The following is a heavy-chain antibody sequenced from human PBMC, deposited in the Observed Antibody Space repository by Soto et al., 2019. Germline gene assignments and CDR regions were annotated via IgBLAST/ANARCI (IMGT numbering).Heavy chain of an antibody. CDR3: ATGLRKSEVWSGAPGYYYYYGMDV. V-gene: IGHV1-24*01. CDR1: GYILTELS. Sequence: ASVKVSCKVSGYILTELSMHWVRQAPGKGLEWMGGFDLEDGETIYAQKFQGRVTMTEDTSTDTAYMELSSLRSEDTAVYYCATGLRKSEVWSGAPGYYYYYGMDVRGQGTTVTVSS. CDR2: FDLEDGET. J-gene: IGHJ6*02. D-gene: IGHD3-3*01.